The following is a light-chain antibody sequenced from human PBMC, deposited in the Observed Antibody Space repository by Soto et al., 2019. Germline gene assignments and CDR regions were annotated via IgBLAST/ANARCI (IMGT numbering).Light chain of an antibody. CDR2: GAS. V-gene: IGKV3-20*01. Sequence: IVLTQSPATLSVSPGERATLSCRASQSVSSYLAWYQQKPGQAPRLLIYGASTRATGVPDRFSGSGSGTDFTLTISRLEPEDFAVYYCQQYGGSRTFGQGTKVDIK. J-gene: IGKJ1*01. CDR1: QSVSSY. CDR3: QQYGGSRT.